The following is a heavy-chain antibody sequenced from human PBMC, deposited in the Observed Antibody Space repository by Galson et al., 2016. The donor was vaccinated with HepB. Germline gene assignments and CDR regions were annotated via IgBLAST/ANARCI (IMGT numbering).Heavy chain of an antibody. CDR3: AKELAMSGTYFQH. CDR1: GFTFSGYA. V-gene: IGHV3-23*01. J-gene: IGHJ1*01. Sequence: SLRLSCVASGFTFSGYAMSWVRQAPGKGLEWVSSISGSGGGSYYADSVKDRFTISRDNSKNTLYLQLNSLRAEDTALYYCAKELAMSGTYFQHWGQGTLLTVSS. CDR2: ISGSGGGS. D-gene: IGHD6-19*01.